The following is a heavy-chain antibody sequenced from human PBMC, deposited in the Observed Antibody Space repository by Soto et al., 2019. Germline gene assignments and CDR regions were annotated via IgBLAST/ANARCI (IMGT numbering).Heavy chain of an antibody. V-gene: IGHV3-30*18. CDR1: GFPFSRHP. D-gene: IGHD4-17*01. J-gene: IGHJ4*02. CDR3: AKDLGQWTTTEYYFDY. Sequence: QVQLVESGGGVIQPGGSLRLSCAASGFPFSRHPMHWVRQAPGKGLEWLAVISYDGRSAYYSDSVEGRFTISRDNSKNTAYLEKDNLRGEDTAVYYCAKDLGQWTTTEYYFDYWGQGARVTVSS. CDR2: ISYDGRSA.